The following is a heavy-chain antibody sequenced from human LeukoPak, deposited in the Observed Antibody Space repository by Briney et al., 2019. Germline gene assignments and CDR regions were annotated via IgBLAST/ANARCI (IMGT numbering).Heavy chain of an antibody. Sequence: PGGSLRLSCAGSGFTFSTNAMGWVRQAPGEGLEWVSSIKGGGGDPFYADSVRGRFTISRDKSKNTMYLQLNSLRAEDTAVYFCAQGGHDYNPFYCWGQGTLVTVSS. CDR3: AQGGHDYNPFYC. CDR2: IKGGGGDP. V-gene: IGHV3-23*01. CDR1: GFTFSTNA. D-gene: IGHD4-11*01. J-gene: IGHJ4*02.